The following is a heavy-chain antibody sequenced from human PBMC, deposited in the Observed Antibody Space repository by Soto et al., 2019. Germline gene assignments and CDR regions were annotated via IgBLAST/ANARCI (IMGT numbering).Heavy chain of an antibody. CDR2: ITGSGGVT. CDR3: AKVAPFILGSPF. J-gene: IGHJ4*02. V-gene: IGHV3-48*03. D-gene: IGHD2-21*01. CDR1: GFDFSGSE. Sequence: EVKLVESGGALVQPGGSLRLSCTASGFDFSGSEMNWFRQAAGKGLEWVAYITGSGGVTFHADSVKGRFSISRDNAKNSLFLAMSDLTADDTGVYYCAKVAPFILGSPFWGQGTLVTVSS.